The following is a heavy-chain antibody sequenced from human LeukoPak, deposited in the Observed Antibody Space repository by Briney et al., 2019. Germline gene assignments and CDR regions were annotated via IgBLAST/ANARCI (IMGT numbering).Heavy chain of an antibody. Sequence: ASVKVSCKASGYTFTSYGISWVRQAPGQGLEWMGWISAYSGNTNYAQKLQGRVTMTTDTSTSTAYMELRSLRSDDTAVYYCARGGDGYCSSTSCSYFDYWGQGTLVTVSS. V-gene: IGHV1-18*01. J-gene: IGHJ4*02. CDR3: ARGGDGYCSSTSCSYFDY. CDR1: GYTFTSYG. CDR2: ISAYSGNT. D-gene: IGHD2-2*03.